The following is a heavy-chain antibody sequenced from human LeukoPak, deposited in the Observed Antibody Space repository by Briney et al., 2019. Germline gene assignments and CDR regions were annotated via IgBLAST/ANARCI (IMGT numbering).Heavy chain of an antibody. J-gene: IGHJ4*02. CDR1: GFIFSNYG. V-gene: IGHV3-30*03. Sequence: GGSLRLSCAASGFIFSNYGMHWVRQAPGKGLEWVADISYDGFNKKYVESVEGRFTVSRDNSKNTLNLQMSSLRPEDTALYYCARDRLGSTTVGGYFDYWGQGTLVTVSS. CDR3: ARDRLGSTTVGGYFDY. CDR2: ISYDGFNK. D-gene: IGHD4-11*01.